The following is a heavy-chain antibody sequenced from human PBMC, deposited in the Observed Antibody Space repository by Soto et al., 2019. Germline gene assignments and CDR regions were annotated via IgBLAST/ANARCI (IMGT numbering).Heavy chain of an antibody. J-gene: IGHJ4*02. Sequence: PGGSLRLSCAASGFTFSHHWMHWVRQAPGKGLVWVSRVDHDGSSTDYADSVKGRFTISRDNAKNTLYLQMNSLRVEDSAMYYYVRDTHGFSYWGQGTQVTVSS. CDR3: VRDTHGFSY. V-gene: IGHV3-74*01. D-gene: IGHD5-12*01. CDR2: VDHDGSST. CDR1: GFTFSHHW.